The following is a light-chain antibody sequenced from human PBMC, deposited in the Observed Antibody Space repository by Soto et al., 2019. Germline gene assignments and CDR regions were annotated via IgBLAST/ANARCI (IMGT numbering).Light chain of an antibody. V-gene: IGKV3-20*01. Sequence: EIVLTQSPATLSLSPGERATLSSRASQSVSSSYLAWYQQKPGQAPGLLIYGASNRATGIPDRFSGSGSGTDFTLTISRLEPEDFAVYYCQQYGSSGTFGQGTKVDIK. CDR1: QSVSSSY. J-gene: IGKJ1*01. CDR2: GAS. CDR3: QQYGSSGT.